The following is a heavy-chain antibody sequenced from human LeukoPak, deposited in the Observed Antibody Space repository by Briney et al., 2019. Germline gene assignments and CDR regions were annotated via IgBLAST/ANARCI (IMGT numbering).Heavy chain of an antibody. CDR2: IIPIFGTA. V-gene: IGHV1-69*05. CDR3: ARAVGAYSYGTRYYFDY. J-gene: IGHJ4*02. Sequence: SEKVSCKASGGTFSSYAISWVRQAPGQGLEWMGGIIPIFGTANYAQKFQGRVTITTDESTSSAYMELSSLRSEDTAVYYCARAVGAYSYGTRYYFDYWGQGTLVTVSS. CDR1: GGTFSSYA. D-gene: IGHD5-18*01.